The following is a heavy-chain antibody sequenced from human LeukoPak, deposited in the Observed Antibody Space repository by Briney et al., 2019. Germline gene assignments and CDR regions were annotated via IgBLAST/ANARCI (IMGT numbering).Heavy chain of an antibody. CDR2: IYTSGST. CDR3: ARERWERGNWFDP. J-gene: IGHJ5*02. Sequence: SETLSLTCTVSGGSISSGSYYWSWIRQPAGKGLEWIGRIYTSGSTNYNPSLKSRVTISVDTSKDQFSLKLSSVTAADTAVYYCARERWERGNWFDPWGQGTLVTVSS. D-gene: IGHD1-26*01. CDR1: GGSISSGSYY. V-gene: IGHV4-61*02.